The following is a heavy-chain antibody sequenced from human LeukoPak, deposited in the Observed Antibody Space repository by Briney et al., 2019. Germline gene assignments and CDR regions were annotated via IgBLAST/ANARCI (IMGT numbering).Heavy chain of an antibody. J-gene: IGHJ5*02. CDR1: GGSFSGYY. D-gene: IGHD3-10*01. CDR2: IYYSGST. CDR3: ARELMVRGVILTHNWFDP. Sequence: SETLSLTCAVYGGSFSGYYWSWIRQHPGKGLEWIGYIYYSGSTYYNPSLKSRVTISVDTSKNQFSLKLSSVTAADTAVYYCARELMVRGVILTHNWFDPWGQGTLVTVSS. V-gene: IGHV4-31*11.